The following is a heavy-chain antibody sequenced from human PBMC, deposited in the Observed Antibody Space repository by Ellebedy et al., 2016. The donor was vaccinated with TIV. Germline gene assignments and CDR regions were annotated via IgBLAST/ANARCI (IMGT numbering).Heavy chain of an antibody. V-gene: IGHV3-13*01. D-gene: IGHD6-13*01. CDR3: ARASAGLDY. CDR1: GFPFSSHD. J-gene: IGHJ4*02. CDR2: IGSAGDT. Sequence: GESLKISCAASGFPFSSHDMHRVRQGTGKGLEWVSAIGSAGDTSYSGSVKGRFTISRENGKNSVYLQMNSLRAEDTAVYYCARASAGLDYWGQGTLVTVSS.